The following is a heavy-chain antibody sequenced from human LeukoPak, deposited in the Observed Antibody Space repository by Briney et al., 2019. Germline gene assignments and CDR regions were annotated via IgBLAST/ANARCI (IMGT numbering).Heavy chain of an antibody. J-gene: IGHJ6*02. CDR1: GFTFSSYA. CDR2: ISGSGGST. Sequence: GSLRLSCAASGFTFSSYAMSWVRQAPGKGLEWVSAISGSGGSTYYADSVKGRFTISRDNSKNTLYLQMNSLRAEDTAMYYCARGRYNYYYAMDVWGQGTTVTVSS. V-gene: IGHV3-23*01. CDR3: ARGRYNYYYAMDV. D-gene: IGHD3-16*02.